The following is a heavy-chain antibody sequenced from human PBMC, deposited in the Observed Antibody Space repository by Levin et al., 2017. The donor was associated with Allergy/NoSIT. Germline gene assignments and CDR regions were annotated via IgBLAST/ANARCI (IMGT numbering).Heavy chain of an antibody. Sequence: PGGSLRLSCAASGFTFSSYSMNWVRQAPGKGLEWVSYISSSSSTIYYADSVKGRFTISRDNAKNSLYLQMNSLRAEDTAVYYCARDGSLLWFGESTPDAFDIWGQGTMVTVSS. J-gene: IGHJ3*02. D-gene: IGHD3-10*01. CDR1: GFTFSSYS. V-gene: IGHV3-48*01. CDR2: ISSSSSTI. CDR3: ARDGSLLWFGESTPDAFDI.